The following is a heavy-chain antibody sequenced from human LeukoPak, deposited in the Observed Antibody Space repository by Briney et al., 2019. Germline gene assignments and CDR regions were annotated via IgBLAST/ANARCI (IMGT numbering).Heavy chain of an antibody. CDR3: ARERPTPNFYSSGHAFDI. J-gene: IGHJ3*02. CDR1: GFTFSSYS. D-gene: IGHD6-19*01. CDR2: ISSSSSYI. Sequence: GGSLRLSCAASGFTFSSYSMNWVRQAPGKGLEWVSSISSSSSYIYYADSVKGRFTISRDNAKNSLYLQMNSLRAEDTAVYYCARERPTPNFYSSGHAFDIWGRGTMVTVSS. V-gene: IGHV3-21*01.